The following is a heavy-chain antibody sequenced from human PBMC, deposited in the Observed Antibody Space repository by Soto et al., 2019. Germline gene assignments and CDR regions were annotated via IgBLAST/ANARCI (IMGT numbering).Heavy chain of an antibody. CDR3: ARGGLSARKGRWFDP. CDR1: GGSINSYY. J-gene: IGHJ5*02. D-gene: IGHD6-6*01. V-gene: IGHV4-59*01. Sequence: QVQLQESGPGLVKPSETLSLTCTVSGGSINSYYWGWIRQPPGKGLEWIGYIHYSGSTNYNPSLKSRVTIPVDTPKNLFSLKVNSMPAADTAVYYCARGGLSARKGRWFDPWGQGYLVTVSS. CDR2: IHYSGST.